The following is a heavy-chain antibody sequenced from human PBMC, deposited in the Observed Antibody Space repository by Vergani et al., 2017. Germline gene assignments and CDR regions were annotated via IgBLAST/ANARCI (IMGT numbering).Heavy chain of an antibody. V-gene: IGHV1-24*01. CDR2: FDPENYDP. CDR3: ATELSMTTFSD. J-gene: IGHJ4*02. Sequence: QVQVVQSGAEVKKPGASVKVSCKVSGHTLPGFSLSDLAIHWVRQAPGRGLEWMASFDPENYDPIYAQKFKGRVTMTKDRSTNTAYLELTNLRSDDTAVFYCATELSMTTFSDWGQGTLVTVSS. D-gene: IGHD4-11*01. CDR1: GHTLPGFSLSDLA.